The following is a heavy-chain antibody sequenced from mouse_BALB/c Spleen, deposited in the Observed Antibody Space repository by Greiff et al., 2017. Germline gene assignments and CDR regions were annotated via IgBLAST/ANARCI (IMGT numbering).Heavy chain of an antibody. CDR3: ANYYGSSYVGAMDY. Sequence: EVNLVESGGDLVKPGGSLKLSCAASGFTFSSYGMSWVRQTPDKRLEWVATISSGGSYTYYPDSVKGRFTISRDNAKNTLYLQMSSLKSEDTAMYYCANYYGSSYVGAMDYWGQGTSVTVSS. V-gene: IGHV5-6*01. CDR1: GFTFSSYG. CDR2: ISSGGSYT. D-gene: IGHD1-1*01. J-gene: IGHJ4*01.